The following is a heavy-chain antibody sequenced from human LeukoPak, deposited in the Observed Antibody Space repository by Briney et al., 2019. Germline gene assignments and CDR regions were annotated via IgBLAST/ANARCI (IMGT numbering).Heavy chain of an antibody. CDR3: ARVRDSSGYYFRL. D-gene: IGHD3-22*01. V-gene: IGHV1-69*04. J-gene: IGHJ4*02. CDR2: IIPILGIA. Sequence: ASVKVSCKASGGTFSSYAISWVRQAPGQGLEWMGRIIPILGIANYAQKFQGRVTITADKSTSTAYMELSSLRSEDTAVYYCARVRDSSGYYFRLWGQGTLVTVSS. CDR1: GGTFSSYA.